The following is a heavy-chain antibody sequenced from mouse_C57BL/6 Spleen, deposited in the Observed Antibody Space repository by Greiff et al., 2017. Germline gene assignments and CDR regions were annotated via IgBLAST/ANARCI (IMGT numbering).Heavy chain of an antibody. Sequence: QVQLQQPGAELVKPGASVKMSCKASGYTFTSYWITWVKQRPGQGLEWIGEIYPGSGSTNYNEKFKSKATLTVDTSSSTAYMQLSSLTSEDSAVYYCARDGSYGGWFAYWGQGTLVTVSA. CDR2: IYPGSGST. J-gene: IGHJ3*01. V-gene: IGHV1-55*01. D-gene: IGHD1-1*02. CDR3: ARDGSYGGWFAY. CDR1: GYTFTSYW.